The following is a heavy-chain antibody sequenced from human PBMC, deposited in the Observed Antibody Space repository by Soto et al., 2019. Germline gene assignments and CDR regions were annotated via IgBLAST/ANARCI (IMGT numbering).Heavy chain of an antibody. D-gene: IGHD3-10*01. J-gene: IGHJ4*02. CDR3: AKDHSEGFGDY. V-gene: IGHV3-30*18. CDR2: ISYDGSNK. Sequence: QVQLVESGGGVVQPGRSLRLSCAASGFTFSSYGMHWVRQAPGKGLEWVAVISYDGSNKYYADSVKGRFTISRDNSKNTLYLQMNSLRAEDTAVYYCAKDHSEGFGDYWGQGTLVTVSS. CDR1: GFTFSSYG.